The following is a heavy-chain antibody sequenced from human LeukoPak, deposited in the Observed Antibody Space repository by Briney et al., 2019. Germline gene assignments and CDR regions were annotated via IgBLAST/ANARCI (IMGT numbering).Heavy chain of an antibody. Sequence: GSLRLSCAASGFTFSSYAMSWVRQAPGKGLEWVANIKQDGSEKYYVDSVKGRFTISRDNSKNTLYLQMNSLRAEDTAVYYCARVDDLDAFDMWGQGTMVTVSS. J-gene: IGHJ3*02. V-gene: IGHV3-7*01. CDR2: IKQDGSEK. CDR3: ARVDDLDAFDM. D-gene: IGHD2-2*03. CDR1: GFTFSSYA.